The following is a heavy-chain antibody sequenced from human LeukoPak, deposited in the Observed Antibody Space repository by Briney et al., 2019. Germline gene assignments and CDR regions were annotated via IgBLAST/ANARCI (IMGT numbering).Heavy chain of an antibody. CDR2: ISSSSSTI. CDR1: GFTFSSYW. D-gene: IGHD3-10*01. CDR3: AARGARHVATIDY. Sequence: PGGSLRLSCAASGFTFSSYWMHWVRQAPGKGLEWVSYISSSSSTIYYADSVKGRFTISRDNAKNSLYLQMNSLRAEDTAVYYCAARGARHVATIDYWGQGTLVTVSS. V-gene: IGHV3-48*01. J-gene: IGHJ4*02.